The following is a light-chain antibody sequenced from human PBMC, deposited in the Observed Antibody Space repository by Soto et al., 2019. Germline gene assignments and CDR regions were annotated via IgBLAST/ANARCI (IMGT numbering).Light chain of an antibody. CDR3: MKSLEPPLT. V-gene: IGKV2-28*01. CDR1: QSLLHDNRFNF. J-gene: IGKJ4*01. CDR2: VGS. Sequence: DIEMTQSPLFLSVTPGEPASISCRSSQSLLHDNRFNFLNCYLQQPEASPQLLNSVGSSRSSGVSKMCSGSASGNFFTLIIRIVEADDVGFFCCMKSLEPPLTFGGGTQVDIK.